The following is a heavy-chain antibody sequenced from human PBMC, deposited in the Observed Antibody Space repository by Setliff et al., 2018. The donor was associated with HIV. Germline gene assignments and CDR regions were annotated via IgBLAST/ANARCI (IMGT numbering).Heavy chain of an antibody. CDR3: ASRRGIEFYVDI. CDR1: GQSISGYY. D-gene: IGHD3-10*01. Sequence: PSETLSLTCAVYGQSISGYYWSWIRQTPGKGLEWIGEINHGGDTNYNPSLKSRVTISVGSSYNHISLKLSSVTAADTGVYYCASRRGIEFYVDIWGQGTPVTVSS. CDR2: INHGGDT. V-gene: IGHV4-34*01. J-gene: IGHJ4*02.